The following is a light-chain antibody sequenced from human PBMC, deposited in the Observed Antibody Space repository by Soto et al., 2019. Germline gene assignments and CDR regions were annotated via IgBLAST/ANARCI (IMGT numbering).Light chain of an antibody. J-gene: IGKJ2*01. CDR2: GAS. Sequence: EIVMTQSPATLSVSPGERATLSCRASQSVSSNLAWYQQKPGQAPRLLIYGASTRATGIPERFSGIGSGTEFTLTISSLQSEDLAVYYCQQYDNWLRTFGQGTQLEIK. CDR3: QQYDNWLRT. V-gene: IGKV3-15*01. CDR1: QSVSSN.